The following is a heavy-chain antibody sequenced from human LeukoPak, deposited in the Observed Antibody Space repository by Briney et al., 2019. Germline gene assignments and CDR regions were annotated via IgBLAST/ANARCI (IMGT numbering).Heavy chain of an antibody. J-gene: IGHJ4*02. D-gene: IGHD4-23*01. Sequence: GGSLRLSCAASGFTFSSYWMGWVRQAPGKGLEWVASINQDGSEKYYVDSVKGRFTISGDNAKTSLYLQINSLRAEDTAIFYCARDTYGGFDYWGQGTLVTVSS. CDR2: INQDGSEK. CDR1: GFTFSSYW. CDR3: ARDTYGGFDY. V-gene: IGHV3-7*01.